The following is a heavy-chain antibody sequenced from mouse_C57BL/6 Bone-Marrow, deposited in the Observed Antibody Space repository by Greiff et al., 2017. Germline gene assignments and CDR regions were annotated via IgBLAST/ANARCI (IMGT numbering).Heavy chain of an antibody. CDR1: GYSFTDYN. CDR3: AREGYDYDYWYFDV. D-gene: IGHD2-4*01. J-gene: IGHJ1*03. CDR2: INPNYGTT. V-gene: IGHV1-39*01. Sequence: VQLQQSGAELARPGASVKISCKATGYSFTDYNMNWVKQSNGKSLEWIGVINPNYGTTSYNQKFKGKATLTVDQSSSTAYMHLNSLTSEDSAVXYGAREGYDYDYWYFDVWGTGTTVTVSS.